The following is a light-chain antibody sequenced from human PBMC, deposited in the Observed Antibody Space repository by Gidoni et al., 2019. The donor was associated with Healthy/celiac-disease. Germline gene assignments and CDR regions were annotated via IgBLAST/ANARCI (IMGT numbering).Light chain of an antibody. CDR2: KAS. V-gene: IGKV1-5*03. J-gene: IGKJ1*01. CDR3: QQYNSYPWT. CDR1: QSSSSW. Sequence: DIQMTQSPSTLSASVGDRVTIACRASQSSSSWLAWYQQKPGKAPKLLIYKASSLESWVPSRFSGSGSGTEFTLTISSLQPDDFATYYCQQYNSYPWTFGQGTKVEIK.